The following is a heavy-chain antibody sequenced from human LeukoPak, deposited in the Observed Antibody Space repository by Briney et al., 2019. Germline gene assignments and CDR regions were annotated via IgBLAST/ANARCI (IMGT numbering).Heavy chain of an antibody. D-gene: IGHD3-9*01. Sequence: GGSLRLSCAVSGFTFNTYWMNWVRQAPGRGLGWVALMKPDGSDKYYVESVKGRFTISRDNAKNSLYLQMNSLRAEDTAVYFCVRAPLRHTWFQYFDFWGQGTLVTVSS. CDR1: GFTFNTYW. J-gene: IGHJ4*02. V-gene: IGHV3-7*01. CDR3: VRAPLRHTWFQYFDF. CDR2: MKPDGSDK.